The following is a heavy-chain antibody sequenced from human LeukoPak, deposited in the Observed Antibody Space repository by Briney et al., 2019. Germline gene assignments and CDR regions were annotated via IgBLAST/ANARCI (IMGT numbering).Heavy chain of an antibody. V-gene: IGHV4-4*02. CDR2: IYHSGST. D-gene: IGHD3-10*01. CDR3: ARDPRPLYYYGSGSSPDYYYYGMDV. Sequence: HSETLSLTCAVSGGSISSSNWWSWVRQPPGKGLEWIGEIYHSGSTNYNSSLKSRVTISVDKSKNQFALRLSSVTAADTAVYYCARDPRPLYYYGSGSSPDYYYYGMDVWGQGTTVTVSS. CDR1: GGSISSSNW. J-gene: IGHJ6*02.